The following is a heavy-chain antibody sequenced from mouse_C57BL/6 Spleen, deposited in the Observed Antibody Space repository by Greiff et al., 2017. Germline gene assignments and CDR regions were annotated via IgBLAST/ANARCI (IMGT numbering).Heavy chain of an antibody. D-gene: IGHD1-1*01. J-gene: IGHJ3*01. Sequence: VQLVESGAELVKPGASVKISCKASGYAFSSYWMNWVKQRPGKGLEWIGQIYPGDGDTNYNGKFKGKATLTADKSSSTAYMQLSSLTSEDSAVYFCARGTTVEAWFAYWGQGTLVTVSA. CDR1: GYAFSSYW. CDR2: IYPGDGDT. V-gene: IGHV1-80*01. CDR3: ARGTTVEAWFAY.